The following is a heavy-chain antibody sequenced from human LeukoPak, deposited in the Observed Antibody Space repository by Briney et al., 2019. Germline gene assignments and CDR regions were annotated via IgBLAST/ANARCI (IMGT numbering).Heavy chain of an antibody. CDR1: KFAFSSYA. V-gene: IGHV3-23*01. Sequence: GGSLRLSCAASKFAFSSYAMSWVRQAPGKGLEWVSAISGSGGSTYYADSVKGRFTISRDNSKNTLYLQMNSLRAEDTAVYYCAKAAGDIVARGAKNNWFDPWGQGTLVTVSS. CDR2: ISGSGGST. D-gene: IGHD5-12*01. J-gene: IGHJ5*02. CDR3: AKAAGDIVARGAKNNWFDP.